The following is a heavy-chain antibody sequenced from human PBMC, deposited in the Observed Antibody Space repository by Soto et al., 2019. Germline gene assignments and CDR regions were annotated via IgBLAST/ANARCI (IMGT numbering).Heavy chain of an antibody. J-gene: IGHJ4*02. CDR1: GGSLSTYY. V-gene: IGHV4-59*01. CDR3: ARHARGYERYYFDY. CDR2: IYYSGNT. D-gene: IGHD5-12*01. Sequence: SETLSLTCTVSGGSLSTYYWSWIRQPPGKGLEWIGYIYYSGNTNYNPSLKSRVTISVDTSKNQFSLKLSSVTAADTAVYYCARHARGYERYYFDYWGQGTLVTVSS.